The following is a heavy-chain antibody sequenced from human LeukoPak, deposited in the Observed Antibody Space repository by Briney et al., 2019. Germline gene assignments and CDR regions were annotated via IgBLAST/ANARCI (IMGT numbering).Heavy chain of an antibody. CDR2: MNPNSGNT. Sequence: ASVKVSCKASGYTFTSYDINWVRLATGQGLEWMGWMNPNSGNTGYAQKFQGRVTMTRNTSISTAYMELSSLRSEDTAVYYCARGLAVAGVYYYGMDVWGQGTTVTVSS. V-gene: IGHV1-8*01. D-gene: IGHD6-19*01. CDR3: ARGLAVAGVYYYGMDV. CDR1: GYTFTSYD. J-gene: IGHJ6*02.